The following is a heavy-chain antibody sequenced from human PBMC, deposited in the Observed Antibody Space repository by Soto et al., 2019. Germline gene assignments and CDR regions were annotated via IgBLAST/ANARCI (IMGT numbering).Heavy chain of an antibody. CDR2: ISWNSGSI. V-gene: IGHV3-9*01. Sequence: GGSLRLSCAASGFTFDDYAMHWVRQAPGKGLEWVSGISWNSGSIGYADSVKGRFTISRDNAKNSLYLQMNSLRAEDTALYYCAKDIWGSSWYHPTFDYWGQGTLVTVSS. J-gene: IGHJ4*02. D-gene: IGHD6-13*01. CDR3: AKDIWGSSWYHPTFDY. CDR1: GFTFDDYA.